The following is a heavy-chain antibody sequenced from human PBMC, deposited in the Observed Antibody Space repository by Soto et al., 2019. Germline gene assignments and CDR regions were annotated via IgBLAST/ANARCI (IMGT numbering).Heavy chain of an antibody. J-gene: IGHJ4*02. D-gene: IGHD6-13*01. CDR2: ISLRSTTT. V-gene: IGHV3-23*01. CDR3: AKAVRLGAAATGTIPGYYFDD. Sequence: EVQLLESGGGLVQPGGSLRLSCAASGFTFSFYAMAWVRQPPGKGPEWLSAISLRSTTTYYSDSVKGRFTISRDDSKNILYLQLHSLRAEDTAMYYCAKAVRLGAAATGTIPGYYFDDWGQGTLVTVSS. CDR1: GFTFSFYA.